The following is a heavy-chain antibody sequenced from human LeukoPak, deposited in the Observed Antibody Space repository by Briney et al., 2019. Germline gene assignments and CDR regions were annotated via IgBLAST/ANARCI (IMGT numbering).Heavy chain of an antibody. CDR2: IWYDGSNK. Sequence: GGSLTLSCAASGFTFSSYGMHWVRQAPGKGLEWVAVIWYDGSNKYYADSVKGRFTITRDNSKNTLYLQMNSLRAEDTAVYYCAGDWSSGWRNYFDYWGQGTLVTVSS. J-gene: IGHJ4*02. CDR3: AGDWSSGWRNYFDY. V-gene: IGHV3-33*01. CDR1: GFTFSSYG. D-gene: IGHD6-19*01.